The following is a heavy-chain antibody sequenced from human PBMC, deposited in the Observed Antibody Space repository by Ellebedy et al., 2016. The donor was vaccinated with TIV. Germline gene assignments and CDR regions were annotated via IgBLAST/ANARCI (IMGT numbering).Heavy chain of an antibody. CDR1: GFTFSSYW. V-gene: IGHV3-74*01. CDR3: GRAWGHNSGYTPYFLDY. Sequence: GESLKISCAASGFTFSSYWMHWVRQAPGKGLVWVSRINSDGSSTSYADSVKGRFTISRDNAKNTLYLQMNSLRAEDTGIFYCGRAWGHNSGYTPYFLDYWGQGTLVTVSS. J-gene: IGHJ4*02. CDR2: INSDGSST. D-gene: IGHD5-12*01.